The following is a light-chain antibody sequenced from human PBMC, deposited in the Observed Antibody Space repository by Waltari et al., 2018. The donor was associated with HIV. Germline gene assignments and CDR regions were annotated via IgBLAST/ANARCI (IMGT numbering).Light chain of an antibody. CDR3: AAWDDSLNGHVV. V-gene: IGLV1-44*01. J-gene: IGLJ2*01. CDR1: SSNIGSNT. Sequence: QSVLTQPPSASGTPVQRVTISCSGSSSNIGSNTVNWSQQLPGTAPKLLIYSNNQRPSGVPDRFSGSKSGTSASLAISGLQSEDEADYYCAAWDDSLNGHVVFGGGTKLTVL. CDR2: SNN.